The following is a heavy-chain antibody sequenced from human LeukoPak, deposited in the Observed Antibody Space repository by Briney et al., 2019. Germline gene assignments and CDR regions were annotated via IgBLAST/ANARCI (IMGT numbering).Heavy chain of an antibody. D-gene: IGHD3-10*01. CDR3: ARDGLVWFGKTHPFAY. CDR2: ISSSSSYI. CDR1: GFTFSSYS. V-gene: IGHV3-21*01. Sequence: GGSLRLSCAASGFTFSSYSMNWVRQAPGKGLEWVSSISSSSSYIYYADSVKGRFTISRDNAKNSLYLQMNSLRAEDTAVYYCARDGLVWFGKTHPFAYWGQGTLVTVSS. J-gene: IGHJ4*02.